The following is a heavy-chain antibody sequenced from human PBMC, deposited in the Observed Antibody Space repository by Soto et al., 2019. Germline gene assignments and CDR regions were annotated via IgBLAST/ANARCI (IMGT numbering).Heavy chain of an antibody. D-gene: IGHD6-13*01. J-gene: IGHJ4*02. Sequence: PSEPRSLTCTVSGGSISSNSYYWGWIRQPPGKGLEWIGSIYYSGSTYSNPPLKRRVTISVDTSKNQFSLKLSSVTAADTAVYYCARHTRRQQQVGGFDYWGQGTLVTVS. CDR2: IYYSGST. CDR1: GGSISSNSYY. CDR3: ARHTRRQQQVGGFDY. V-gene: IGHV4-39*01.